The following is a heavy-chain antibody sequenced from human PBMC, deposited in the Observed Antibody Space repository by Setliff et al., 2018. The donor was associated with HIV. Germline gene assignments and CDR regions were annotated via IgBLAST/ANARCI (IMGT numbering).Heavy chain of an antibody. CDR2: INNDGRKT. J-gene: IGHJ6*02. Sequence: GGSLRLSCAASGFTFSTYWMHWVRQAPGKGLVWVSHINNDGRKTTYADSVKGRFTISRDNTKNSLYLQMNSLRVEDTAVYYCARVYGAYDILDVWGQGTTVTVSS. V-gene: IGHV3-74*03. CDR1: GFTFSTYW. D-gene: IGHD3-16*01. CDR3: ARVYGAYDILDV.